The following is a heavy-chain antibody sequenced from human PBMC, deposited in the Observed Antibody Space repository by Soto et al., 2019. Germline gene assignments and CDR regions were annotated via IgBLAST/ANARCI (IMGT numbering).Heavy chain of an antibody. CDR2: IIASGGST. CDR1: GFTFSSYW. D-gene: IGHD4-17*01. Sequence: GSLRLSCAASGFTFSSYWMSWVRQAPVKGLEWVSAIIASGGSTYYANSVMGRFTISTDNSKNTLYLQMNSLRAEATAVFYCAKGPVPDYGAYGSCVFQHWGQVTLVTVSS. V-gene: IGHV3-23*01. CDR3: AKGPVPDYGAYGSCVFQH. J-gene: IGHJ1*01.